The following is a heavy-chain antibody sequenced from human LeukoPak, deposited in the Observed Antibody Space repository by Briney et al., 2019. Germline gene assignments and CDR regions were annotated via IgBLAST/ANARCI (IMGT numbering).Heavy chain of an antibody. D-gene: IGHD3-22*01. CDR1: GFTFSSYE. CDR2: ISSSGSTI. CDR3: ARGQYSGYYYFDY. Sequence: RGCLRLSCAASGFTFSSYEMNWVRQAPGKGLEWVSYISSSGSTIYYADSVKGRFTISRDNAKNSLYLQMNSLRAEDTAVYYCARGQYSGYYYFDYWGQGTLVTVSS. J-gene: IGHJ4*02. V-gene: IGHV3-48*03.